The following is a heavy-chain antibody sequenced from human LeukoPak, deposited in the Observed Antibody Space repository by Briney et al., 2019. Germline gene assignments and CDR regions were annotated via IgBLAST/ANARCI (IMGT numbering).Heavy chain of an antibody. V-gene: IGHV1-18*01. CDR3: ARDSPMITFGGVIVVTPPDYYYGMDV. D-gene: IGHD3-16*02. CDR2: ISAYNGNT. Sequence: ASVKVSCKASGYTFTSYGISWVRQAPGQGLEWMGWISAYNGNTNYAQKLQGRVTMTTDTSTSTAYMELRSLRSDDTAVYYCARDSPMITFGGVIVVTPPDYYYGMDVWGQGTTVTVSS. CDR1: GYTFTSYG. J-gene: IGHJ6*02.